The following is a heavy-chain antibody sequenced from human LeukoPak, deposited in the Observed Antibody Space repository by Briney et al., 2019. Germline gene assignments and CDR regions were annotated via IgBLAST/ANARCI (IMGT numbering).Heavy chain of an antibody. J-gene: IGHJ1*01. CDR1: GFTSSSYA. Sequence: PGGSLRLSCADSGFTSSSYAMRWVRQAPGKELEWVSVISGSGYSTYYADSVKGRFTISRDNSKNTLYLQMNSLRAEDTAVYYCAKDRSGSTAEYFQDWGQGTLVTVSS. D-gene: IGHD3-10*01. V-gene: IGHV3-23*01. CDR3: AKDRSGSTAEYFQD. CDR2: ISGSGYST.